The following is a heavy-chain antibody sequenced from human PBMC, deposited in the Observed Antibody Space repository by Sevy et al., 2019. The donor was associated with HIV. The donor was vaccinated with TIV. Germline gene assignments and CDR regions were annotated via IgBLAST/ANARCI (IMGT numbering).Heavy chain of an antibody. CDR2: ISSSSSYI. CDR3: AREHGYSSSWYEFNSFDP. V-gene: IGHV3-21*01. D-gene: IGHD6-13*01. J-gene: IGHJ5*02. Sequence: GGSLRLSCAASGFTFSSYSMNWVRQAPGKGLEWVSSISSSSSYIYYADSVKGRFTISRDNAKNSLYLQMNSLRAEDTAVYYCAREHGYSSSWYEFNSFDPWGQGTLVTVSS. CDR1: GFTFSSYS.